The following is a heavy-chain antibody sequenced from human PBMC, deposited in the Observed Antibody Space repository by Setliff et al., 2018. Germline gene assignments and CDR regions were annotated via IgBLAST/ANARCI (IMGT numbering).Heavy chain of an antibody. Sequence: SETLSLTCTVSGGSISISGYFWGWIRQPPGKGLEWIGSTSYSGTTYSNSSLKSRLSISVDASKNQFSLRLTSVTAADTAVYFCARHSNTWPVDFWGQGTLVTVSS. CDR3: ARHSNTWPVDF. CDR1: GGSISISGYF. J-gene: IGHJ4*02. V-gene: IGHV4-39*01. CDR2: TSYSGTT.